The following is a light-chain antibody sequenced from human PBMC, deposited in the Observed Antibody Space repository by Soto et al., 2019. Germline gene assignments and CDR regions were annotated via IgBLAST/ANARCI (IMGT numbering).Light chain of an antibody. Sequence: ELVMTQSPATLSVSPGERATLSCRASQYVGTRLAWYQHKPGQAPRLLIYYTSNRATGIPARFSGSGSGTDFTLTINSLAPEDFAIYYCHQRQSWPRTFGQGTKVDI. CDR1: QYVGTR. CDR2: YTS. CDR3: HQRQSWPRT. J-gene: IGKJ1*01. V-gene: IGKV3-11*01.